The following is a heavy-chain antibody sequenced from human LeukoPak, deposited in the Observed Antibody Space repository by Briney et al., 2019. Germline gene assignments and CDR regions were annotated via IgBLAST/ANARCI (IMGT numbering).Heavy chain of an antibody. Sequence: SETLSLTCTVSGDSISSSYHYWGWIRQPPGKGLEWIGSIYYSGSTYYNPSLKSRVTISVDTSKIQASLRLSSVTAADTAVYYCVRHTNLEAFDIWGQGTMVTVSS. D-gene: IGHD2-8*01. J-gene: IGHJ3*02. CDR1: GDSISSSYHY. V-gene: IGHV4-39*01. CDR3: VRHTNLEAFDI. CDR2: IYYSGST.